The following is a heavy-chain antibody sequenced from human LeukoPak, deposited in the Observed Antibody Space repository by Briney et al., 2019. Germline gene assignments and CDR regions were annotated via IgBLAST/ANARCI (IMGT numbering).Heavy chain of an antibody. CDR2: ISGSGSST. J-gene: IGHJ4*02. D-gene: IGHD1-26*01. CDR3: ARDGRYFDS. V-gene: IGHV3-48*03. Sequence: GGSLRLSCAASRVSFSSHEMNWVRQAPGKGLEWVSYISGSGSSTYYADSVKGRFIISRDNAKNSLYLQMNSLRAEDTAVYYCARDGRYFDSWGQGTLVTVSS. CDR1: RVSFSSHE.